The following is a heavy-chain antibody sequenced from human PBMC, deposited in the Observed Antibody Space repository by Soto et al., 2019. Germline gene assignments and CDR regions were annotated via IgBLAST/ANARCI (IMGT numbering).Heavy chain of an antibody. J-gene: IGHJ4*02. V-gene: IGHV3-74*01. CDR1: GFTFSTYW. Sequence: EVQLVESGGGLVQPGGSLRLSCAASGFTFSTYWMHWVRQAPGKGLAWVSRIINDGSNTNYADSVKGRFTISRDNAKNTLYLQMNGLRAEDTAVYYCARGTRVGGFGELQYWGQGAVDTVSS. CDR2: IINDGSNT. CDR3: ARGTRVGGFGELQY. D-gene: IGHD3-10*01.